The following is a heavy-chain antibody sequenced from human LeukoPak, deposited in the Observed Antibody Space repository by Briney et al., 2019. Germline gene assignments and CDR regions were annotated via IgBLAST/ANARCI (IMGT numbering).Heavy chain of an antibody. D-gene: IGHD6-19*01. V-gene: IGHV3-48*01. J-gene: IGHJ4*02. CDR1: GFTFSDYW. CDR3: ARVRSGWYSDY. CDR2: ISSSSSTI. Sequence: PGGSLRLSCTASGFTFSDYWMSWVRQAPGKGLEWVSYISSSSSTIYYADSVKGRFTISRDNAKNSLYLQMNSLRAEDTAVYYCARVRSGWYSDYWGQGTLVTVSS.